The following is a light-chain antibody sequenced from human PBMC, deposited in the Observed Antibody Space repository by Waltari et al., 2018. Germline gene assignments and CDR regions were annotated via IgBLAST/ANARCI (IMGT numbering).Light chain of an antibody. CDR3: SSYASTSTLV. J-gene: IGLJ3*02. CDR1: SSDVGGYNS. CDR2: EVS. Sequence: QSALTQPASVSGSPGQSITISCTGTSSDVGGYNSVSWYQQYPGKAPKLMIYEVSNRPSGVSNRFSGSKSGNTASLTISGLQAEDEADYYCSSYASTSTLVFGGGTELTV. V-gene: IGLV2-14*01.